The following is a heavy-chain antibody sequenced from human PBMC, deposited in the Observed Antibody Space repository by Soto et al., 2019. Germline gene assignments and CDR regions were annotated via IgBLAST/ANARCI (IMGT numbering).Heavy chain of an antibody. CDR2: IYYSGST. CDR3: ARLPGYCSGDSCRIDY. CDR1: GGSISSYY. Sequence: PSETLSLTCTVSGGSISSYYWSWIRQPPGKRLEWIGYIYYSGSTNYNPSLESRVTISLDTSKNHFSLKLSSVTAADTAVYYCARLPGYCSGDSCRIDYWGQGTLVTVSS. V-gene: IGHV4-59*01. D-gene: IGHD2-15*01. J-gene: IGHJ4*02.